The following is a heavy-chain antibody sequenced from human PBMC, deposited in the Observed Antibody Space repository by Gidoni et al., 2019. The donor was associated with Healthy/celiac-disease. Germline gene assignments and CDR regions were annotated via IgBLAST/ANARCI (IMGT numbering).Heavy chain of an antibody. CDR3: ARDQGHGRRCSSTSCYYGMDV. Sequence: QVQLVQSGAEVKKPGASVTVSCKASGYTFTGYDMPWVRQAPGQGLEWMGWINPNSGGTNYAQKFQVRVTMTRDTSISTAYMELSRLRSDDTAVYYCARDQGHGRRCSSTSCYYGMDVWGQGTTVTVSS. V-gene: IGHV1-2*02. D-gene: IGHD2-2*01. CDR1: GYTFTGYD. J-gene: IGHJ6*02. CDR2: INPNSGGT.